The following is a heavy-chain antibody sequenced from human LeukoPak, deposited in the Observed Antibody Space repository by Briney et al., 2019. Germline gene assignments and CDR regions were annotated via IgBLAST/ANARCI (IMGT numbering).Heavy chain of an antibody. D-gene: IGHD3-10*01. CDR1: GGSISSSSYY. V-gene: IGHV4-39*07. J-gene: IGHJ5*02. CDR2: IYYSGST. Sequence: PSQTLSLNCTVSGGSISSSSYYWGWIRQPPGKGLEWIGSIYYSGSTYYNPSLKSRVTISVDTSKNQFSLKLSSVTAADTAVYYCARDHHYYGSGSYYSAFDPWGQGTLVTVSS. CDR3: ARDHHYYGSGSYYSAFDP.